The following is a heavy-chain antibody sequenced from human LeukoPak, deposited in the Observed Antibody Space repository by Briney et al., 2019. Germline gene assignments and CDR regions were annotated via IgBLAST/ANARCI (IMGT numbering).Heavy chain of an antibody. CDR3: AGSIAAAGTAVFDY. D-gene: IGHD6-13*01. CDR2: IYTSGST. V-gene: IGHV4-61*02. Sequence: SETLSLTCTVSGGSISSGSYYWSWIRQPAGKGLEWIGRIYTSGSTNYNPSLKSRVTISVDTSKNQFSLKLSSVTAADTAVYYCAGSIAAAGTAVFDYWGQGTLVTVSS. CDR1: GGSISSGSYY. J-gene: IGHJ4*02.